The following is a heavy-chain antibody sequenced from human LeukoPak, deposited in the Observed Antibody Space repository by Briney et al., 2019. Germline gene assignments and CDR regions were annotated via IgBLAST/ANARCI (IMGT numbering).Heavy chain of an antibody. CDR3: ARSGPAAIPVDAFDI. J-gene: IGHJ3*02. Sequence: ASVKVSCKASGYTFTSYGISWGRQAPGQGLEWMGWMSAYNGNTNYAQKLQGRVTMTTDTSTSTAYMELRSLRSDDTAVYYCARSGPAAIPVDAFDIWGQGTMVTVSS. CDR1: GYTFTSYG. V-gene: IGHV1-18*01. D-gene: IGHD2-2*01. CDR2: MSAYNGNT.